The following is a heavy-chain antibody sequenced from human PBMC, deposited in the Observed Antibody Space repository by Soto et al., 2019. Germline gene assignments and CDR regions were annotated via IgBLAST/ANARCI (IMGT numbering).Heavy chain of an antibody. D-gene: IGHD3-10*02. CDR1: GGSFSGYY. J-gene: IGHJ4*02. CDR2: ITHSGST. V-gene: IGHV4-34*01. CDR3: ARSSVRGWSY. Sequence: SETLSLTCAVYGGSFSGYYWTWIRQPPGKGLEWIGEITHSGSTNYNPSLKSRVTISVDTSKNQFSQNLNSVTAADTAVYYCARSSVRGWSYWGQGTLVTVSS.